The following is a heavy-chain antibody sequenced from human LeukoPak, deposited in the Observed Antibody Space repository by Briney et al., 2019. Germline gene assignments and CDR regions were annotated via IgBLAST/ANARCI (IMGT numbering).Heavy chain of an antibody. V-gene: IGHV1-18*01. J-gene: IGHJ4*02. CDR3: ARHYYDSGGYNSAFDY. D-gene: IGHD3-22*01. CDR1: GYTFSNYD. Sequence: ASVKVSCKASGYTFSNYDITCVRQAPGQGLEWLGWISAYNGDTNYAQKLQGRVTMTTDTSTGTAYMELRSLRSDDTAVYYCARHYYDSGGYNSAFDYWGQGTLVTVSS. CDR2: ISAYNGDT.